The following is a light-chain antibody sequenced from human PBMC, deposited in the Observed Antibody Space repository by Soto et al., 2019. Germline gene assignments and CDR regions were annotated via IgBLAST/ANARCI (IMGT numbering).Light chain of an antibody. Sequence: QSALTQPPSASGSPGQSVTISCTGTSSDVGGYNYVSWYQQHPGKAPKLMISEVSKRPSGVPDRFSGSKSGNTASLTVSGLQAEGEADYYCSSYAGSNWVFGGGTKLTVL. CDR2: EVS. J-gene: IGLJ2*01. CDR1: SSDVGGYNY. V-gene: IGLV2-8*01. CDR3: SSYAGSNWV.